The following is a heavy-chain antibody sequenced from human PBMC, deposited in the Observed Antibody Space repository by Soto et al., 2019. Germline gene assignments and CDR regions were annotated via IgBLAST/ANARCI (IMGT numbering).Heavy chain of an antibody. CDR2: VSSDGTRT. CDR3: ARDVWHCGSNRCYFYGMDV. Sequence: QVQLVESGGGLVQPGRSLRLSCAGSGFTFSTYSVHWVRQAPGTGLEWVAVVSSDGTRTYYADSVKGRFTISRDNSMDTMFMQMNSLRVEDTAVYYCARDVWHCGSNRCYFYGMDVWGQGTTVTVSS. V-gene: IGHV3-30-3*01. D-gene: IGHD2-2*01. J-gene: IGHJ6*02. CDR1: GFTFSTYS.